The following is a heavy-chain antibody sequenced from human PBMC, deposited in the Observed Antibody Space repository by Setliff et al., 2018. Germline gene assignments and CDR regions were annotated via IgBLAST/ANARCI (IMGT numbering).Heavy chain of an antibody. D-gene: IGHD1-20*01. CDR3: ARGGERYYSAS. Sequence: SETLSLTCNVSGASINTGTYYWAWIRQPPGKGLEWIGRIHYGGTTYYNASLKSRVTMSVDKSKNQFSLKLSSVTAADAAVYYCARGGERYYSASWGQGTLVTVSS. CDR2: IHYGGTT. V-gene: IGHV4-39*07. CDR1: GASINTGTYY. J-gene: IGHJ4*02.